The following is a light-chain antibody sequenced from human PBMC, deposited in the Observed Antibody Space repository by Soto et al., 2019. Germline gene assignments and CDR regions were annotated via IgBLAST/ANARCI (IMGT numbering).Light chain of an antibody. Sequence: QAVLTQPPSASGTPGQGVTISCSGSSSNVGRNAVNWYQQLPGTAPKLLIYGNNQRPSGVPDRFSASKSGASAFLAISGLQSEDEADYYCATWNDSLNGVVFGGGTKLTVL. CDR1: SSNVGRNA. J-gene: IGLJ3*02. CDR2: GNN. V-gene: IGLV1-44*01. CDR3: ATWNDSLNGVV.